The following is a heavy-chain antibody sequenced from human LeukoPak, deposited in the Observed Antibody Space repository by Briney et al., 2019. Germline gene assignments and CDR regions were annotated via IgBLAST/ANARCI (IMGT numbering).Heavy chain of an antibody. CDR2: FDPEDGET. D-gene: IGHD2-2*01. CDR3: ATGVYKYQLPGANYFDY. J-gene: IGHJ4*02. V-gene: IGHV1-24*01. CDR1: GYTLTELS. Sequence: GASVTVSCRVSGYTLTELSMHWVRQAPGKGLEWMGGFDPEDGETIYAQKFQGRVTMTEDSSTDTAYMELSSLRSEDTAVYYCATGVYKYQLPGANYFDYWGQGTLVTVSS.